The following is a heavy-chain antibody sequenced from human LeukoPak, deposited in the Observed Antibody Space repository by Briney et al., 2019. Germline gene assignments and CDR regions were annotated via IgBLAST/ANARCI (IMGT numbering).Heavy chain of an antibody. J-gene: IGHJ4*02. CDR3: ATCTWLHYFDH. CDR2: IYPDGST. Sequence: GGSLRLSCAASRFSVSSNYMSWVRQAPGKGLEWVSVIYPDGSTYYADSVKGRFTISRDNSKNTLYLQMNSLRAEDTAVYYCATCTWLHYFDHWGQGTLVTVSS. D-gene: IGHD2-8*01. CDR1: RFSVSSNY. V-gene: IGHV3-53*01.